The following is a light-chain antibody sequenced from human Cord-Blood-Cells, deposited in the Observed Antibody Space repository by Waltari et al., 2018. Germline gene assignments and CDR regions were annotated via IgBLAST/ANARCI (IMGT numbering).Light chain of an antibody. V-gene: IGKV3-11*01. CDR1: QRVSSY. J-gene: IGKJ5*01. Sequence: EIVFTQSPATLPLSPGERPTLPCRASQRVSSYLAWYQQKPGQAPRLLIYDASNRATGIPARFSGSGSGTDFTLTISSLEPEDFAVYYCQQRSNWPPITFGQGTRLEIK. CDR2: DAS. CDR3: QQRSNWPPIT.